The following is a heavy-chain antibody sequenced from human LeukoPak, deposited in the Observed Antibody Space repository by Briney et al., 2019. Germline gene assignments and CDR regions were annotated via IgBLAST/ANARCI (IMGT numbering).Heavy chain of an antibody. CDR3: ARGGMISPYWFDY. V-gene: IGHV4-59*12. J-gene: IGHJ4*02. D-gene: IGHD2-8*02. CDR2: IYHSGST. CDR1: GGSIYSSY. Sequence: PSETLSLTCIVSGGSIYSSYWSWVRQPPGKGLEWIGEIYHSGSTNYNPSLKSRVTMSVDKSKNQISLKLRSVTAADTAVYYCARGGMISPYWFDYWGQGNLVTVSS.